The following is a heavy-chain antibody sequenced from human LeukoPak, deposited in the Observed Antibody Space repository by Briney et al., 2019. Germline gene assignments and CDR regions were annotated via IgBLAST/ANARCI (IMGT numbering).Heavy chain of an antibody. CDR2: IYISRST. V-gene: IGHV4-4*07. Sequence: SETLSLTRTVSVGTLSGYYLSWIRQPAGPGLEWLSGIYISRSTRYNPSLQSRVTISEDKSKSQFSLKLTSVTPADTDMYYWARDAYSRSYYWFDPCGQARLVTV. D-gene: IGHD6-13*01. CDR1: VGTLSGYY. J-gene: IGHJ5*02. CDR3: ARDAYSRSYYWFDP.